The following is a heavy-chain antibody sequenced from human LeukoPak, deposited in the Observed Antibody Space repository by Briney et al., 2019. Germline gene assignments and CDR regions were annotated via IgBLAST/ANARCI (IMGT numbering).Heavy chain of an antibody. V-gene: IGHV3-48*03. J-gene: IGHJ4*02. CDR3: ARSIKGDSDH. CDR2: ISSSGTTV. CDR1: GFTFRSYE. Sequence: GGSLRLSCAASGFTFRSYEVNWVRQAPGKGLDWVSYISSSGTTVYYADSVRGRFTVSRDNGKNSLYLEMNSLRAEDTAVYYCARSIKGDSDHWGQGTLVTVSS. D-gene: IGHD3-10*01.